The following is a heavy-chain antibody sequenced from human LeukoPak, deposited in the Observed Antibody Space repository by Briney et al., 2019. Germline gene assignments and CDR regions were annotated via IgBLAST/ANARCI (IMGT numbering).Heavy chain of an antibody. CDR2: INHSGST. V-gene: IGHV4-34*01. CDR1: GVSFSGYY. CDR3: ARLPVDWFDP. J-gene: IGHJ5*02. Sequence: PSETLSLTCAVYGVSFSGYYWSWIRQPPGKGLEWIGEINHSGSTNYNPSLKSRVTISVDTSKNQFSLKLSSVTAADTAVYYCARLPVDWFDPWGQGTLVTVSS.